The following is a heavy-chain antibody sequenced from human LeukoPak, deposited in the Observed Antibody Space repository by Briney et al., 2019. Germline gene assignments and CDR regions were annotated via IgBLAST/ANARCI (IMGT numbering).Heavy chain of an antibody. CDR3: ANSPLRGDNWLDP. CDR2: IYHSGST. J-gene: IGHJ5*02. CDR1: GGSISSSNW. D-gene: IGHD3-10*01. V-gene: IGHV4-4*02. Sequence: PSETLSLTCAVSGGSISSSNWWTWVRPPPGKGLAWIGEIYHSGSTNYNQSLKRRLTMSVDKSKNQFSLQLISVTAADTAAYYCANSPLRGDNWLDPWGQGTLVTVSS.